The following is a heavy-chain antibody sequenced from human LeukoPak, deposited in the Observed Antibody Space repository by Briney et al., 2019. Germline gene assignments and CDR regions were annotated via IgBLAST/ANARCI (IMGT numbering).Heavy chain of an antibody. D-gene: IGHD4-11*01. CDR2: IKGDGIST. J-gene: IGHJ4*02. V-gene: IGHV3-74*01. Sequence: GGSLRLSCAASGFDFSSNWMHWVRHAPGQGLVWVSRIKGDGISTNYADSVKGRFTLSRDISMNTLYLQMNSLRADDTAVYYCARGGQLTRVEYYFDYWGQGTLVTVSS. CDR1: GFDFSSNW. CDR3: ARGGQLTRVEYYFDY.